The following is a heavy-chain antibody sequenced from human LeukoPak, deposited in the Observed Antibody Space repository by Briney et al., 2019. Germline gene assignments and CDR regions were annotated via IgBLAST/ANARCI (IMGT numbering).Heavy chain of an antibody. CDR2: INPNSAGT. V-gene: IGHV1-2*06. J-gene: IGHJ6*02. D-gene: IGHD6-19*01. Sequence: GASVKVSCKASGYTFTGYYMHWVRQAPGQGLEWMGRINPNSAGTNYAQKFQGRVTMTRDTSISTAYMELSRLRSDDTAVYYCARYPLYSSGWPDFWDYYYGMDVWGQGTTVTVSS. CDR1: GYTFTGYY. CDR3: ARYPLYSSGWPDFWDYYYGMDV.